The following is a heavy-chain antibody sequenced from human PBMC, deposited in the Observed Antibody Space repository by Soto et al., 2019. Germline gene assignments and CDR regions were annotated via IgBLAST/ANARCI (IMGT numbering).Heavy chain of an antibody. D-gene: IGHD4-17*01. J-gene: IGHJ4*02. CDR1: GFTFSSYA. V-gene: IGHV3-30-3*01. CDR2: ISYDGSNK. CDR3: ARERVTTSPDFDY. Sequence: LRLSCAASGFTFSSYAMHWVRQAPGKGLEWVAVISYDGSNKYYADSVKGRFTISRDNSKNTLYLQMNSLRAEDTAVYYCARERVTTSPDFDYWGQGTLVTVSS.